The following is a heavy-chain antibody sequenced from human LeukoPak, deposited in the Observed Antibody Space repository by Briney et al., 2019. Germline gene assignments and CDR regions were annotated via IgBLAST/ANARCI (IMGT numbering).Heavy chain of an antibody. D-gene: IGHD6-13*01. CDR2: IYSGNNT. CDR3: VKGRISEDGLDF. V-gene: IGHV3-53*05. Sequence: GGSLRLSCPASGFTVSSNYMSWVRQAPGKGLEWVSVIYSGNNTYYADSVKGRFTISRDNSKNTLYLQMNSLRTEDTAVYYCVKGRISEDGLDFWGQGTLVTVSS. CDR1: GFTVSSNY. J-gene: IGHJ4*02.